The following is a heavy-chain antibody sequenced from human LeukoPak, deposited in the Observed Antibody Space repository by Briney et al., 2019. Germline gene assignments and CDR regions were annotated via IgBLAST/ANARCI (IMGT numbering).Heavy chain of an antibody. CDR2: ISAYNGNT. CDR1: GYTFTSYG. J-gene: IGHJ5*02. V-gene: IGHV1-18*01. CDR3: ARQPRIAAAGTHWFDP. Sequence: ASVKVSCKASGYTFTSYGISWVRQAPGQGLEWMGWISAYNGNTNYAQKLQGRVTMTTDTSTSTAYMELRSLRSDDTAVYYCARQPRIAAAGTHWFDPWGQGTLATVSS. D-gene: IGHD6-13*01.